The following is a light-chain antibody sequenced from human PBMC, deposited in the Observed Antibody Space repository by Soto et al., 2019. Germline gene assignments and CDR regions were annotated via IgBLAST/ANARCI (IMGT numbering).Light chain of an antibody. CDR1: SSDVGGYNY. CDR3: SSSTSTSTGKV. CDR2: DVS. J-gene: IGLJ2*01. V-gene: IGLV2-14*01. Sequence: QSALTQPASVSGSPGQSITISCTGTSSDVGGYNYVSWYQQHPGKAPKLMIYDVSYRPSGVSNRFSGSKSGNTASLIISGLQAEDEADYYCSSSTSTSTGKVFGGGTKLTVL.